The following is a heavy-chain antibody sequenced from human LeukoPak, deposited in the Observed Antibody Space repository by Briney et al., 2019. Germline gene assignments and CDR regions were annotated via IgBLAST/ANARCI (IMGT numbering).Heavy chain of an antibody. D-gene: IGHD3-22*01. J-gene: IGHJ4*02. CDR2: IKQDGSEK. CDR1: GFTFSSYW. CDR3: ARDGDDSSGYYGDY. V-gene: IGHV3-7*03. Sequence: HPGGSLRLSCAASGFTFSSYWMSWVRQAPGKGLEWVANIKQDGSEKYYVDSVKGRFTISRGNAKNSLYLQMNSLRAEDTAVYYCARDGDDSSGYYGDYWGQGTLVTVSS.